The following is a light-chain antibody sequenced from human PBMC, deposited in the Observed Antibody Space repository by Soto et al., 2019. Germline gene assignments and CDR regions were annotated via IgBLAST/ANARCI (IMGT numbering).Light chain of an antibody. CDR1: QSISSS. Sequence: DIQMTQSPSTLSASVGDRVTITCRASQSISSSLAWYQQKPGKAPNLLIYKASSLEKGVPARFGGSGSGTEFTLTISSLQPDDFATYYCQQYNVYSWTFGQGTKVDIK. J-gene: IGKJ1*01. CDR3: QQYNVYSWT. CDR2: KAS. V-gene: IGKV1-5*03.